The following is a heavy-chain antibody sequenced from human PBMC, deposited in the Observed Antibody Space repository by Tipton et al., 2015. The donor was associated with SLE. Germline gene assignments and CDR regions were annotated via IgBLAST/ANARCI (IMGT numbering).Heavy chain of an antibody. CDR1: GYTFISYD. J-gene: IGHJ4*02. Sequence: QLVQSGAEVKKPGASVKVSCKASGYTFISYDINWVRRATGQGLEWMGWISAYNGNTNYAQKLQGRVTMTTDTSTSTAYMELRSLRSDDTAVYYCARGFGTASFRDYFDYWGQGTLVTVSS. V-gene: IGHV1-18*01. CDR3: ARGFGTASFRDYFDY. CDR2: ISAYNGNT. D-gene: IGHD3-16*01.